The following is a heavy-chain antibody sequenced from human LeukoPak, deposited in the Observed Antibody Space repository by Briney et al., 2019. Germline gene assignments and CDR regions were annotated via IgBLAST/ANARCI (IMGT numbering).Heavy chain of an antibody. D-gene: IGHD4-17*01. CDR1: GGSISSYY. Sequence: SETLSLTCTVSGGSISSYYWSWIRQPPGKGLEGIGYIYYSGSTNYNPSLKSRVTISVDTSKNQFSLKLSSVTAADTAVYYCARRAFVTVTSYWYFDLWGRGTLVTVSS. V-gene: IGHV4-59*01. J-gene: IGHJ2*01. CDR2: IYYSGST. CDR3: ARRAFVTVTSYWYFDL.